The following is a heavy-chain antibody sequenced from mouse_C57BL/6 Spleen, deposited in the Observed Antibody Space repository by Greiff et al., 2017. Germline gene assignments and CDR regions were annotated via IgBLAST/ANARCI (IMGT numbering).Heavy chain of an antibody. V-gene: IGHV1-78*01. D-gene: IGHD2-14*01. CDR3: ANSRVRDYFDY. CDR1: GYTFTDHT. CDR2: IYPRDGST. Sequence: QVQLQQSDAELVKPGASVKISCKVSGYTFTDHTIHWMKQRPEQGLEWIGYIYPRDGSTKYNEKFKGKDTLTADKSSSTAYMQLNSLTCEDSAVYCCANSRVRDYFDYWGQGTTLTVSS. J-gene: IGHJ2*01.